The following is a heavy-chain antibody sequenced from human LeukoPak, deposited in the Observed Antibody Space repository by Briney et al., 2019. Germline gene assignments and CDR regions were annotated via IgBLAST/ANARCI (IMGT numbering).Heavy chain of an antibody. CDR1: GYTFTSYG. Sequence: ASVKVSCKASGYTFTSYGISWVRQAPGQGLEWMGWISAYNGNTNYAQKLQGRVTMTTDTSTSTAYMELRSLRSDDTAVYYCAKNTGYTSSFPLDYWGQGILVTVSS. V-gene: IGHV1-18*01. CDR2: ISAYNGNT. D-gene: IGHD6-13*01. J-gene: IGHJ4*02. CDR3: AKNTGYTSSFPLDY.